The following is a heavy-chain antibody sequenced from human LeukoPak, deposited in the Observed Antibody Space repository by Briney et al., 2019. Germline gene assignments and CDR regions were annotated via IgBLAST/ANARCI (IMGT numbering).Heavy chain of an antibody. V-gene: IGHV3-21*01. Sequence: GGSLRLSCAASGFTFSNYAMSWVRQAPGKGLEWVSAISSSSTHIYYADSVKGRFTISRDNARNSLYLQMNSLRAEDTAVYYCARDYDSSGFYDYWGQGTLVTVSS. J-gene: IGHJ4*02. CDR2: ISSSSTHI. D-gene: IGHD3-22*01. CDR1: GFTFSNYA. CDR3: ARDYDSSGFYDY.